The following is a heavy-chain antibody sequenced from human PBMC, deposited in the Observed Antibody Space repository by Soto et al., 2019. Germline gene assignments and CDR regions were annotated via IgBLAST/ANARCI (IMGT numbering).Heavy chain of an antibody. CDR2: INAGNGNT. D-gene: IGHD6-19*01. CDR3: ARPGIAVAGPPNYGMDV. J-gene: IGHJ6*02. CDR1: GYTFTSYA. Sequence: AASVKVSCKASGYTFTSYAMHWVRQAPGQRLEWMGWINAGNGNTKYSQKFQGRVTITRDTSASTAYMELSSLRSEDTAVYYCARPGIAVAGPPNYGMDVWGQGTTVTVSS. V-gene: IGHV1-3*01.